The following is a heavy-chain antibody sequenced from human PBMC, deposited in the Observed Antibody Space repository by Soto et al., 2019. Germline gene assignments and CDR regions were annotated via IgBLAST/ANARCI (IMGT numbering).Heavy chain of an antibody. CDR2: ISYDGSNK. CDR1: GFTFSSYG. J-gene: IGHJ4*02. Sequence: QVQLVESGGGVVQPGRSLRLSCAASGFTFSSYGMHWVRQAPGKGLEWVAVISYDGSNKYYADSVKGRFTISRDNFKNTLYLQMNSLRAEDTGVYYWAKATQWELRLSYYWGQGTLVTVSS. V-gene: IGHV3-30*18. CDR3: AKATQWELRLSYY. D-gene: IGHD1-26*01.